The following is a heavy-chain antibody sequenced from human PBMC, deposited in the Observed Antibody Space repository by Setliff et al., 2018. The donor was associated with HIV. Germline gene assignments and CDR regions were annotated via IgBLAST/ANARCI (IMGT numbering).Heavy chain of an antibody. CDR2: SIPILGIG. CDR3: ARCGAGEWHLYMDV. Sequence: SVKVSCKASGGTFSSYTIDWVRQAPGQGLEWMGRSIPILGIGNDEQAQKFKGRVTFTADKSTSTVYMELSSLRSEDTAVYYCARCGAGEWHLYMDVWGKGTAVTVSS. V-gene: IGHV1-69*02. CDR1: GGTFSSYT. D-gene: IGHD3-16*01. J-gene: IGHJ6*03.